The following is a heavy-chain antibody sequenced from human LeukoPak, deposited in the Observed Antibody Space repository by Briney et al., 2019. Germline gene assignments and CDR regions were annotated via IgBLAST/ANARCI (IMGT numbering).Heavy chain of an antibody. Sequence: SETLSLTCAVYGGSFSGYYWSWIRQPPGKGLEWIGEINHSGSTNYNPSLKSRVTISVDTSKNQFSLKLSPVTAAGTAVYYCARYTANTAGYSFDFWGQGALVTVSS. CDR2: INHSGST. D-gene: IGHD3-22*01. CDR1: GGSFSGYY. J-gene: IGHJ4*02. CDR3: ARYTANTAGYSFDF. V-gene: IGHV4-34*01.